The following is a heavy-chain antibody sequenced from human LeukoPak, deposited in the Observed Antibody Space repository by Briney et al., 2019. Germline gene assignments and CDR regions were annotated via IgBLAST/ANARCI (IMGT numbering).Heavy chain of an antibody. D-gene: IGHD3-10*01. J-gene: IGHJ4*02. CDR1: GYTFTSYA. V-gene: IGHV7-4-1*02. CDR2: INTNTGNP. Sequence: ASVKVSCKASGYTFTSYAMNWVRQAPGQGLEWMGWINTNTGNPTYAQGFTGRFVFSLDTSVSTAYLQISSLKAEDTAVYYCAREHYGSGSLPFDYWGQGTLVTVSS. CDR3: AREHYGSGSLPFDY.